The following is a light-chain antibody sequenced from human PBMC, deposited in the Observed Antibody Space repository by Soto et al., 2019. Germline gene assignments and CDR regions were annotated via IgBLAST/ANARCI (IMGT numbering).Light chain of an antibody. Sequence: QPVLTQPPSVSGAPGQRVTISCTGSSSNIGAGYDVHWYQRLPGTAPKLLIYGNSNRPSGVPDRFSGSKSGTSASLAITGLQAEDEADYYCQSYDSSLSEGVFGGGTKLTVL. CDR2: GNS. CDR1: SSNIGAGYD. V-gene: IGLV1-40*01. J-gene: IGLJ2*01. CDR3: QSYDSSLSEGV.